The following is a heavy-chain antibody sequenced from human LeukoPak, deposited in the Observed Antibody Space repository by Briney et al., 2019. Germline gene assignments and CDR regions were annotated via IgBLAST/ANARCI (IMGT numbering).Heavy chain of an antibody. D-gene: IGHD6-13*01. Sequence: PGRSLRLSCAASGFTFDDYAMHWVRQAPGKGLEWVSGISWNSGSIGYADSVKGRFTISRDNAKNSLYLQMNSLRAEDTALYYCAKDIEAAAGYFDYWGQGTLVTVSS. J-gene: IGHJ4*02. CDR3: AKDIEAAAGYFDY. CDR1: GFTFDDYA. V-gene: IGHV3-9*01. CDR2: ISWNSGSI.